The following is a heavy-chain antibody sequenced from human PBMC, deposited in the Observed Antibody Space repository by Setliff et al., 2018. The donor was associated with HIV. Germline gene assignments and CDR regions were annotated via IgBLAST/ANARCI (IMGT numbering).Heavy chain of an antibody. J-gene: IGHJ3*02. CDR2: INYSGDT. D-gene: IGHD2-8*01. CDR3: VRVALSVTRTSRRAFDI. V-gene: IGHV4-34*01. CDR1: GGSFPAYY. Sequence: SETLSLTCAVYGGSFPAYYWNWVRQPPGKGLEWIGEINYSGDTTYNPSLKSRVSMFIDTPKKQFSLKVASVTAADTAVYYCVRVALSVTRTSRRAFDIWGPGTMVTVSS.